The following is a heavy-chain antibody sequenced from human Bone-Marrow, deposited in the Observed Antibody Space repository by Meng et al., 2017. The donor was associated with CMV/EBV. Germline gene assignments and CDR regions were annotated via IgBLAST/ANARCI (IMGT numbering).Heavy chain of an antibody. J-gene: IGHJ4*02. V-gene: IGHV1-69*05. CDR3: ARGRTVATIFPDY. Sequence: SVKVSCKASGYTFTGYYMHWVRQAPGQGLEWMGGIIPIFGTANYAQKFQGRVTITTDESTSTAYMELSSLRSEDTAVYYCARGRTVATIFPDYWGQGTLVTVSS. CDR2: IIPIFGTA. CDR1: GYTFTGYY. D-gene: IGHD5-12*01.